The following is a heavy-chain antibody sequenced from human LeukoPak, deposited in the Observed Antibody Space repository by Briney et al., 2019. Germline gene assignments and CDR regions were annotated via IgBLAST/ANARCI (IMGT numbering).Heavy chain of an antibody. CDR1: GFTFSSYA. Sequence: QSGGSLRLSCAASGFTFSSYAMSWVRQAPGKGLEWVSGISWNSGSIGYADSVKGRFTISRDNAKNSLYLQMNSLRAEDTALYYCAKDIWSRWELSFGTSVVNGMDVWGQGTTVTVSS. D-gene: IGHD1-26*01. J-gene: IGHJ6*02. V-gene: IGHV3-9*01. CDR2: ISWNSGSI. CDR3: AKDIWSRWELSFGTSVVNGMDV.